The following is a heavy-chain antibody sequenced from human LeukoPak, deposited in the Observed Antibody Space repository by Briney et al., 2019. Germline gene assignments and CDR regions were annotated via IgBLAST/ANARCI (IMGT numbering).Heavy chain of an antibody. CDR1: GFTFSSYG. CDR3: AHDRSGSYYRFDY. J-gene: IGHJ4*02. V-gene: IGHV3-30*02. D-gene: IGHD1-26*01. Sequence: PGGSLRLSCAASGFTFSSYGMHWVRQAPGKGLEWVAFIRYDGSNKYYADSVKGRFTISRDNSKNTLYLQMNSLRAEDTAVYYCAHDRSGSYYRFDYWGQGTLVTVSS. CDR2: IRYDGSNK.